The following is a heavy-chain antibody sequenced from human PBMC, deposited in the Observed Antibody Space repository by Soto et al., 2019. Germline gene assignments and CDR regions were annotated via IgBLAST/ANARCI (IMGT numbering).Heavy chain of an antibody. J-gene: IGHJ4*02. Sequence: GGSLRLSCAASGFTFSSYEMNWVRQAPGKGLEWVSYISSSGSTIYYADSVKGRFTISRDNAKNSLYLQMNSLRAEDTAVYYGARARDLTGDPSWGQGTLVTVSS. V-gene: IGHV3-48*03. CDR1: GFTFSSYE. CDR2: ISSSGSTI. CDR3: ARARDLTGDPS. D-gene: IGHD7-27*01.